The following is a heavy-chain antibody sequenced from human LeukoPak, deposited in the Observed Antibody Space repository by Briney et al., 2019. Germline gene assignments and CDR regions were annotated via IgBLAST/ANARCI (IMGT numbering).Heavy chain of an antibody. J-gene: IGHJ4*02. CDR2: ISYDGSNK. CDR3: AKGTNIVVIPAARDFDY. Sequence: GGSLRLSCAASGFTFSSYGMHWVRQAPGKGLEWVAVISYDGSNKYYADSVKGRFTISRDNSKNTLYLQMNSLRAEDTAVYYCAKGTNIVVIPAARDFDYWGQGTLVTVSS. V-gene: IGHV3-30*18. D-gene: IGHD2-2*01. CDR1: GFTFSSYG.